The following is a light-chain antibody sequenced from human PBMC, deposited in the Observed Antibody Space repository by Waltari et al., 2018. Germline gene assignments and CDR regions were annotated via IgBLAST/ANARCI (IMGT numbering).Light chain of an antibody. CDR1: SDDVGGNNL. Sequence: QSALTQPASVSGSPGQSITISCTGTSDDVGGNNLVSWYQKSSGKAPKLIIYEVHKRPSVVSSRFSASRSGNTASLTISGLQSEDEANYYCCSYAGTTSWVFGGGTKVTVL. V-gene: IGLV2-23*02. J-gene: IGLJ3*02. CDR3: CSYAGTTSWV. CDR2: EVH.